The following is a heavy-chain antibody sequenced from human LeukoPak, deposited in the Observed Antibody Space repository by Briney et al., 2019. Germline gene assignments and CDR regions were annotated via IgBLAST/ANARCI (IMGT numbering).Heavy chain of an antibody. Sequence: PSETLSLTCAVYGGSFSGYYWSWIRQPPGKGLEWIGEINHSGSTNYNPSLKSRVTISVDTSKNQFSLKLSSATAADTAVYYCASGVGATEPFDYWGQGTLVTVSS. V-gene: IGHV4-34*01. CDR2: INHSGST. J-gene: IGHJ4*02. CDR3: ASGVGATEPFDY. D-gene: IGHD1-26*01. CDR1: GGSFSGYY.